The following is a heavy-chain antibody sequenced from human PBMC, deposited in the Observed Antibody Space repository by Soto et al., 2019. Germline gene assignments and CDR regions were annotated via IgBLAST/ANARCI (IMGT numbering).Heavy chain of an antibody. D-gene: IGHD2-8*01. CDR2: INPNSGGT. J-gene: IGHJ3*02. Sequence: ASVNVSCKAAGYTFTVYYMHWVRQAPGQGLEWMGWINPNSGGTNYAQKFQGWVTMTRDTSISTAYMELSRLRSDDTAVYYCARTYGPDAFDIWGQGTMLTVSS. V-gene: IGHV1-2*04. CDR1: GYTFTVYY. CDR3: ARTYGPDAFDI.